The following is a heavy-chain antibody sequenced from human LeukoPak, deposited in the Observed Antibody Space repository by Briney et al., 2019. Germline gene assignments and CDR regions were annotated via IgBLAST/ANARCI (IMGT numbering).Heavy chain of an antibody. D-gene: IGHD4-11*01. CDR3: AKVGDYSNYPNWFDP. J-gene: IGHJ5*02. CDR1: GFSFSISG. CDR2: ISGSSSVI. V-gene: IGHV3-23*01. Sequence: GGSLRLSCAASGFSFSISGMNWVRQAPGKGLEWVSYISGSSSVIYYADSVKGRFTISRDNSKNTLYLQMNSLRAEDTAVYYCAKVGDYSNYPNWFDPWGQGTLVTVSS.